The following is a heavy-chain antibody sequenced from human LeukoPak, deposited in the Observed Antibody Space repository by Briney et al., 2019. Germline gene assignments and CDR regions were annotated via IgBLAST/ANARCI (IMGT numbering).Heavy chain of an antibody. CDR3: ARGISYRWQQLASFDS. D-gene: IGHD6-13*01. V-gene: IGHV4-61*02. J-gene: IGHJ4*02. CDR1: GGSVSSGNYH. Sequence: PSETLSLTCTVSGGSVSSGNYHWSWIRQSAGEGLEWIGRIYASGSTNYKPSLNSRVTISLDTSKNQFSLKLTSVTAADTAVYYCARGISYRWQQLASFDSWGQGTLVTVSS. CDR2: IYASGST.